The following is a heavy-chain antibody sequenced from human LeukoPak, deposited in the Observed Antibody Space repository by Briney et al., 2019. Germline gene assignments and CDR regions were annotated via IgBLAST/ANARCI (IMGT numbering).Heavy chain of an antibody. Sequence: SETLSLTCTVSGGSISSSSYYWGWIRQPPGKGLEWIGSIYYSGSTYCNPSLKSRVTISVDTSKNQFSLKLSSVIAADTAVYYCATDYGRYFDYWGQGTLVTVSS. CDR2: IYYSGST. J-gene: IGHJ4*02. CDR3: ATDYGRYFDY. CDR1: GGSISSSSYY. D-gene: IGHD4-17*01. V-gene: IGHV4-39*01.